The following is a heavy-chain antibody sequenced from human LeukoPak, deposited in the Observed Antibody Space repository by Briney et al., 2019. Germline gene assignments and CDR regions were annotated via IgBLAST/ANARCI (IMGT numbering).Heavy chain of an antibody. Sequence: PSQTLSLTCTVSGGSISSGGYYWSWIRQHPGKGLEWIGYIYYSGSTYYNPSLKSRVTISVDTSKNQFSLKLSSVTAADTAVYYCARDRQRVGNTRGFDYWGQGTLVTVSS. V-gene: IGHV4-31*03. CDR2: IYYSGST. D-gene: IGHD1-26*01. CDR3: ARDRQRVGNTRGFDY. J-gene: IGHJ4*02. CDR1: GGSISSGGYY.